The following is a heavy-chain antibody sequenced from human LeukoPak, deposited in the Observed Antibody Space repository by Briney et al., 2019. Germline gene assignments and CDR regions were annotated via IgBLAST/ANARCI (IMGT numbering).Heavy chain of an antibody. CDR3: ARDPIGSRWPYYFDY. CDR2: INAGNGNT. CDR1: GYTFTRYA. D-gene: IGHD6-13*01. V-gene: IGHV1-3*01. J-gene: IGHJ4*02. Sequence: ASVTVSCTASGYTFTRYAMNWVRQAPGQRLEWMGWINAGNGNTKYSQKFQARVTITRDTSASTAYMELNSLRSEDTAVYYCARDPIGSRWPYYFDYWGQGTLVTVSS.